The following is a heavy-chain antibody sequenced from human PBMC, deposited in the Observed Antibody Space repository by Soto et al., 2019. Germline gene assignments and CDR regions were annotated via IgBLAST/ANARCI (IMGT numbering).Heavy chain of an antibody. V-gene: IGHV2-5*02. CDR2: IYWDDDN. D-gene: IGHD2-2*01. J-gene: IGHJ5*02. CDR3: AHSREGYCSSTSCYDVWFDP. CDR1: GFSLSTSGVG. Sequence: QITLKESGPTLVKPTQTLTLTCTFSGFSLSTSGVGVGWIRQPPGKALEWLALIYWDDDNRYSPSLKSRLTITKDTSKNQVVLTMTNMDPVDTATYYCAHSREGYCSSTSCYDVWFDPWGQGTLVTVSS.